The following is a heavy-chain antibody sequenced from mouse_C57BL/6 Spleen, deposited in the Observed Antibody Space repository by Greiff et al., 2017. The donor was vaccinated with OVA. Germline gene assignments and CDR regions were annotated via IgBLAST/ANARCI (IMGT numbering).Heavy chain of an antibody. Sequence: EVKLVESGGGLVKPGGSLKLSCAASGFTFSDYGMHWVRQAPEKGLEWVAYISSGSSIIYYADTVKGRFTIPGDNAKNTLFLQMTSVRSEDTAMYYCARGAERVFDYWGQGTTLTVSS. CDR1: GFTFSDYG. J-gene: IGHJ2*01. CDR2: ISSGSSII. CDR3: ARGAERVFDY. V-gene: IGHV5-17*01.